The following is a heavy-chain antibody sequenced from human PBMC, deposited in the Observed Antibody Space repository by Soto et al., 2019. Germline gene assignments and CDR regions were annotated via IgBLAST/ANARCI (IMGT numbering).Heavy chain of an antibody. CDR3: ARNRFNSSRRPTFYYYYGMDV. Sequence: SCTASGGTFRSYTISWVRQAPGQGLEWMGRIIPILGTANYAQKFQGRVTITADESTSTAYMELSSLRSEDTAVYYCARNRFNSSRRPTFYYYYGMDVWGQGTTVTVSS. D-gene: IGHD6-13*01. J-gene: IGHJ6*02. CDR2: IIPILGTA. V-gene: IGHV1-69*08. CDR1: GGTFRSYT.